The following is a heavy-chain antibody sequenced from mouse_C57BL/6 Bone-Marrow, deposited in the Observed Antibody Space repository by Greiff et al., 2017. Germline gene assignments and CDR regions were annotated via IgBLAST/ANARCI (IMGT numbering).Heavy chain of an antibody. CDR2: IDPEDGEN. J-gene: IGHJ1*03. D-gene: IGHD1-1*02. V-gene: IGHV14-2*01. CDR1: GFNIKDYY. Sequence: EVQLQQSGAELVKPGASVKLSCTASGFNIKDYYMHWVKQRTEQGLEWIGRIDPEDGENKYAPKFQGKDTITADTSSNTAYLQLSSLTSEDTAVYYCAKVATRYFDVWGTGTTVTGSS. CDR3: AKVATRYFDV.